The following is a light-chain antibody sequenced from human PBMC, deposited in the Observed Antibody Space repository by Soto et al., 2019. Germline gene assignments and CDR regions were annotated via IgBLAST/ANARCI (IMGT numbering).Light chain of an antibody. J-gene: IGKJ4*01. Sequence: EIVLTQSPATLSLSPGERATLSCRSSQRVSSYLAWYQQKPGQAPRLLIYDPSNRPTGIPARFSGSRSGTDFTLTISSLEPEDCAVYYSQQRSNWPLTFGGGTKVAIK. CDR2: DPS. CDR1: QRVSSY. CDR3: QQRSNWPLT. V-gene: IGKV3-11*01.